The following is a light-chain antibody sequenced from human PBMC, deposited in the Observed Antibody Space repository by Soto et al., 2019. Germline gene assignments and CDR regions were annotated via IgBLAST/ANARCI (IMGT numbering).Light chain of an antibody. CDR2: GAS. CDR1: QTVSGNS. CDR3: QQYGSSPSWT. J-gene: IGKJ1*01. V-gene: IGKV3-20*01. Sequence: EIVLTHSPGTLSVSPVERASLSCSATQTVSGNSLAWYQQKPGQAPKLLIHGASTRATGIPDRFSGSGSGTDFTLTISRLEPEDFAVYYCQQYGSSPSWTFGQGTKVDIK.